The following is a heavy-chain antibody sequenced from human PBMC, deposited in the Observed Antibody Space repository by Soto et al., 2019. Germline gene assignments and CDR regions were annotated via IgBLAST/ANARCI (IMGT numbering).Heavy chain of an antibody. D-gene: IGHD3-10*01. Sequence: GGSLRHSCAGSGFAFGTYMMNWVRHAPGKGLEWIADISTNGRSKSYAASVRGRFTISRDNTKNSMYLQMNSLRDDDTAVYYCVRDRDLRDYYGMDVWGQGTTVTVSS. J-gene: IGHJ6*02. CDR3: VRDRDLRDYYGMDV. CDR1: GFAFGTYM. CDR2: ISTNGRSK. V-gene: IGHV3-48*02.